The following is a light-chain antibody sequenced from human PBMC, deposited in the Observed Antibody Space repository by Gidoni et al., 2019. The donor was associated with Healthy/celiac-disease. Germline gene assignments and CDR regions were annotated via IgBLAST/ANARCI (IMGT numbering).Light chain of an antibody. CDR3: QQSYSTPIT. CDR2: AAS. V-gene: IGKV1-39*01. CDR1: QSNSSY. J-gene: IGKJ5*01. Sequence: DLQMTQSPSSLSASVGDRVTITCRASQSNSSYINWYQQKPGRAPTLLIYAASSLQRGVPPMLSGSVSGTCFTLTMSSLQPEDFTTYYCQQSYSTPITFGQGTRLEIK.